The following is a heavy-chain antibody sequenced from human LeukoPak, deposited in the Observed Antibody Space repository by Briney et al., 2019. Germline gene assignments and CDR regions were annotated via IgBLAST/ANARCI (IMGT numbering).Heavy chain of an antibody. CDR3: AKDLDMEAFDI. V-gene: IGHV3-11*01. CDR1: GFTFSDYY. CDR2: ISSSGSNT. J-gene: IGHJ3*02. D-gene: IGHD2-2*03. Sequence: GGSLRLSCAASGFTFSDYYMSWIRQAPGKGLEWVSYISSSGSNTYYADSVKGRFTISRDNAKNSLYVQMNSLRAEDTAVYYCAKDLDMEAFDIWGQGTMVTVSS.